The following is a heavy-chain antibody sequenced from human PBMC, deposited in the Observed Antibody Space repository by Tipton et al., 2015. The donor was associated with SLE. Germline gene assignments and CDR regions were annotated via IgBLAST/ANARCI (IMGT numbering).Heavy chain of an antibody. J-gene: IGHJ4*02. CDR1: GGSFSDSF. D-gene: IGHD7-27*01. Sequence: TLSLTCAVYGGSFSDSFWNWIRQSPGKGLEWIGEVNHSGTTDYHPSLKSRVTISVDTSKNQFSLNLRSVTAADTAVYFCASLTGNLYYFDYWGQGTLVTVSS. CDR3: ASLTGNLYYFDY. CDR2: VNHSGTT. V-gene: IGHV4-34*01.